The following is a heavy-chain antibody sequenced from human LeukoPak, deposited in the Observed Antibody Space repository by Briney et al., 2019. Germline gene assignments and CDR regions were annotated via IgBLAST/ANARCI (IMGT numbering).Heavy chain of an antibody. D-gene: IGHD1-26*01. V-gene: IGHV1-46*01. CDR2: INPSGGST. J-gene: IGHJ4*02. CDR1: GYTFTIYY. CDR3: AKNAGRGRPSDY. Sequence: ASVKVSCKASGYTFTIYYIHWVRQAPGQGLEWMGIINPSGGSTSYAQKFQGRVTMTRNTSTSTVYMELSSLRSEDTAVYYCAKNAGRGRPSDYWSQGTLVTVSS.